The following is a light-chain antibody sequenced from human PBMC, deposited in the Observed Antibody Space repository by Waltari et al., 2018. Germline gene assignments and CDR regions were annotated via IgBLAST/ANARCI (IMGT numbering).Light chain of an antibody. Sequence: EIVLTQSPATLSLSPGERATLSRRASQSVSSYLAWYQQTPGQAPRLLIYDASNRATGIPARFSGSRSGTDFTLTINSLEPEDFAVYYCQQRSNRPPWTFGQGTRVEIK. CDR1: QSVSSY. J-gene: IGKJ1*01. V-gene: IGKV3-11*01. CDR2: DAS. CDR3: QQRSNRPPWT.